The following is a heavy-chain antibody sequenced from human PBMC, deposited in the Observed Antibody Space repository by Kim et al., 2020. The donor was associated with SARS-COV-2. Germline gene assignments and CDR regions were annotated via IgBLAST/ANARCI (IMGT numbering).Heavy chain of an antibody. CDR1: GGSISSYY. V-gene: IGHV4-4*07. CDR2: IYTSGST. Sequence: SETLSLTCTVSGGSISSYYWSWIRQPAGKGLEWIGRIYTSGSTNYNPSLKSRVTMSVDTSKNQFSLKLSSVTAADTALYYCARVSVGITMVRGAARHYYYGMDVWGQGTTVTVSS. D-gene: IGHD3-10*01. J-gene: IGHJ6*02. CDR3: ARVSVGITMVRGAARHYYYGMDV.